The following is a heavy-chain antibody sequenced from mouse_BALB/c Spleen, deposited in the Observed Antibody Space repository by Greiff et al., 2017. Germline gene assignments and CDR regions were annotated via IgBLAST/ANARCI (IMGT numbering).Heavy chain of an antibody. V-gene: IGHV1S29*02. CDR1: GYTFTDYN. D-gene: IGHD2-14*01. CDR2: IYPYNGGT. Sequence: EVQLQQSGPELVKPGASVKISCKASGYTFTDYNMHWVKQSHGKSLEWIGYIYPYNGGTGYNQKFKSKATLTVDNSSSTAYMELRSLTSEDSAVYYCGRGGVRPFAYWGQGTLVTVSA. CDR3: GRGGVRPFAY. J-gene: IGHJ3*01.